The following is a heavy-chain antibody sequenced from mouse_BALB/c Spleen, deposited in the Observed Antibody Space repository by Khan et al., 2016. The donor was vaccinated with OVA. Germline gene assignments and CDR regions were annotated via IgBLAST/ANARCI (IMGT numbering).Heavy chain of an antibody. CDR3: ARRNYFGYTFAY. CDR2: ISPGSGDT. D-gene: IGHD1-2*01. V-gene: IGHV1-77*01. Sequence: QVRLQQSGTELARPGASVNLSCKASGYTFTDFYINWVKQRSGQGLEWIGEISPGSGDTYYHEKFKGQAPLTADKYTSTAYMHSSSLSSEAVAVYFCARRNYFGYTFAYWGQGTLVTVSA. CDR1: GYTFTDFY. J-gene: IGHJ3*01.